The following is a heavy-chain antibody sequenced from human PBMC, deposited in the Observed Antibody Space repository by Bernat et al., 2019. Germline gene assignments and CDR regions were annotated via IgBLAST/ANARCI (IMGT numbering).Heavy chain of an antibody. CDR2: TYYRSKWYT. D-gene: IGHD1-26*01. J-gene: IGHJ4*01. Sequence: QVQLQQSGPGLVKPSQTLSLTCAISGDSVSSNSAAWNWIRQSPSRGLEWLGRTYYRSKWYTDYAVSVQSRITTIPHTSKNKFSLQLNSVTPEDTGVYYCARSLRGSHPFDYMGQGPLVTNSS. V-gene: IGHV6-1*01. CDR3: ARSLRGSHPFDY. CDR1: GDSVSSNSAA.